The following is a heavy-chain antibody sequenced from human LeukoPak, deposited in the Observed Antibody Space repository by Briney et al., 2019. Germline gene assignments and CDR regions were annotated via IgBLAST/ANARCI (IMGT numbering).Heavy chain of an antibody. CDR2: INPNSGGT. V-gene: IGHV1-2*02. CDR3: ARPLTTSGWYFDL. J-gene: IGHJ2*01. Sequence: ASVKVSCKASGYTFTGFYIHWVRQAPGQGLEWMGWINPNSGGTNYAQKFQDRVTMTRDTSISTACMELSSLRSDDTAIYYCARPLTTSGWYFDLWGRGTLVTVSS. CDR1: GYTFTGFY. D-gene: IGHD1-14*01.